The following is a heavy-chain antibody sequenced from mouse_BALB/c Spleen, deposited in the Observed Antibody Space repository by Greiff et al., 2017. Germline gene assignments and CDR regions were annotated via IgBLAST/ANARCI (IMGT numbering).Heavy chain of an antibody. J-gene: IGHJ2*01. CDR3: ARRGLYYYGSYFDY. CDR1: GFTFSSYY. D-gene: IGHD1-1*01. Sequence: EVQGVESGGGLVKLGGSLKLSCAASGFTFSSYYMSWVRQTPEKRLELVAAINSNGGSTYYPDTVKGRFTISRDNAKNTLYLQMSSLKSEDTALYYCARRGLYYYGSYFDYWGQGTTLTVSS. V-gene: IGHV5-6-2*01. CDR2: INSNGGST.